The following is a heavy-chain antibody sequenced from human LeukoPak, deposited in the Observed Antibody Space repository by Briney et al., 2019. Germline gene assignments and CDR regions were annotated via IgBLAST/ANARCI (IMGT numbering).Heavy chain of an antibody. J-gene: IGHJ4*02. D-gene: IGHD2-2*01. CDR3: ARDCTSTSCYVFDY. Sequence: GGSLRLSCAASGFTFSDYYMSWIRKAPGKGLEWVSYISGSSTYTNYAESVKGRFTISRDNAKNFLYLQMNSLRAEDTAVYHCARDCTSTSCYVFDYWGQGTLVSVSS. V-gene: IGHV3-11*05. CDR2: ISGSSTYT. CDR1: GFTFSDYY.